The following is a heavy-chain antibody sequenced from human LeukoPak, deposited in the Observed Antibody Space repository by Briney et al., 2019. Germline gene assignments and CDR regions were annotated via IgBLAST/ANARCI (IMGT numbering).Heavy chain of an antibody. V-gene: IGHV1-69*04. CDR2: IIPILGIA. Sequence: SVKVSCKASGGTFSSYAISWVRQAPGQGLEWMGRIIPILGIANYAQKFQGRVTITADKSTSTAYMELSSLRSEDTAVYYCARTRAYYYGMDVWGQGTTVTVSS. J-gene: IGHJ6*02. CDR3: ARTRAYYYGMDV. CDR1: GGTFSSYA.